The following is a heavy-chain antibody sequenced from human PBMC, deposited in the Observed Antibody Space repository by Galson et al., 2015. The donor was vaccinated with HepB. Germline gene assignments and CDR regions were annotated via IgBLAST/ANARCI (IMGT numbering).Heavy chain of an antibody. CDR2: ISYDGSNK. V-gene: IGHV3-30-3*01. Sequence: SLRLSCAASGFTFSSYAMHWVRQAPGKGLEWVAVISYDGSNKYYADSVKGRFTISRDNSKNTLYLQMNSLRAEDTAVYYCARAGYYGSGSYFLGGMDVWGQGTTVTVSS. J-gene: IGHJ6*02. D-gene: IGHD3-10*01. CDR1: GFTFSSYA. CDR3: ARAGYYGSGSYFLGGMDV.